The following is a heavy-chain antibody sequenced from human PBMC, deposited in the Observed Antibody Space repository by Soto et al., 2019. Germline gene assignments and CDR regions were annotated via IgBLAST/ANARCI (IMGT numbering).Heavy chain of an antibody. D-gene: IGHD7-27*01. CDR1: GFTFSSYS. V-gene: IGHV3-21*01. CDR3: ARGGDWGYAFEI. CDR2: ISSSSSYI. Sequence: EVQLVESGGGLVKPGGSLRLSCAASGFTFSSYSMNWVRQAPGKGLEWVSSISSSSSYIYYADSVKGRFTISRDNAKNSLYLQMNSLRAEDTAVYYCARGGDWGYAFEIWGQGTMVTVSS. J-gene: IGHJ3*02.